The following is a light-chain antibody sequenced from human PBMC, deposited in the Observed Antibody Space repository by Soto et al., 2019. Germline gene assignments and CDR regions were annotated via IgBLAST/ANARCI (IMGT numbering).Light chain of an antibody. V-gene: IGKV3-15*01. CDR2: RAS. CDR3: QQYGNWPPWT. CDR1: QSLSDN. Sequence: IVMTQSPDTLAVSPGETVTLSCRASQSLSDNLAWYQQKTGQPPRLLIFRASTRASGIPARFSGGGSGTEFTLTISRLQSEDFAVYYCQQYGNWPPWTFGPGTGVEIK. J-gene: IGKJ1*01.